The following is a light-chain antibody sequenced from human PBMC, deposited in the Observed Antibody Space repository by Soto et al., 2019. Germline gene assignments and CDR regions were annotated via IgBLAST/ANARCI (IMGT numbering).Light chain of an antibody. CDR2: GAS. CDR3: QQYGSSPHT. V-gene: IGKV3-20*01. CDR1: QSVSSSY. Sequence: EIVLTQSPGTLSLSPGERATLSCRASQSVSSSYLAWYQQKPGKAPRLLIYGASSRATGIPDRFSGSGSGTDCTLTISRLEPEDCVVYYCQQYGSSPHTFGQGTKLEIK. J-gene: IGKJ2*01.